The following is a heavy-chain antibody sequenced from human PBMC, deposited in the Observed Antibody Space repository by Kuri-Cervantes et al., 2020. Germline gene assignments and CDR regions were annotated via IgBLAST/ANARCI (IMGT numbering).Heavy chain of an antibody. V-gene: IGHV3-21*01. Sequence: GESLKISCVGSGFTFSPYSLNWVRQAPGKGLEWVSCISPRSDYISYVDSVKGRFTISRANAKSSLFLQMNSLRAEDTAIYYCARETGDQAFDIWGQGTLVTVSS. J-gene: IGHJ3*02. CDR1: GFTFSPYS. CDR2: ISPRSDYI. CDR3: ARETGDQAFDI. D-gene: IGHD2-21*01.